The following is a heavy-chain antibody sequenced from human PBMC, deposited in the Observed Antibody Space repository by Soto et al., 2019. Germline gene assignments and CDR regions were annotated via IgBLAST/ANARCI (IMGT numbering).Heavy chain of an antibody. J-gene: IGHJ4*02. D-gene: IGHD3-22*01. Sequence: QVQLVQSGAEVKKPGSSVKVSCKASGGTFSSYTISWVRQAPGQGLEWMGRIIPILGIANYAQKFQGRVTSTADKSTSTAYMELSSLRSEDTAVYYCARSYYYDSSGHSHFDYWGQGTLVTVSS. CDR3: ARSYYYDSSGHSHFDY. CDR2: IIPILGIA. V-gene: IGHV1-69*02. CDR1: GGTFSSYT.